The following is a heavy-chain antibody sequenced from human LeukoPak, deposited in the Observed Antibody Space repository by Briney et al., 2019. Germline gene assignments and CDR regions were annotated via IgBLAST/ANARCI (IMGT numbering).Heavy chain of an antibody. CDR1: GFTFSRFW. Sequence: GGPVRLSCAASGFTFSRFWMSWARQAPGKGLEWVANIKQDGSEKYYVDSVKGRFTISRDNAKNSLYLQMNSLRAEDTAVFYCARDGTYTDYDPDFDIWGQGTLVTVSS. CDR2: IKQDGSEK. D-gene: IGHD5-12*01. J-gene: IGHJ4*02. V-gene: IGHV3-7*04. CDR3: ARDGTYTDYDPDFDI.